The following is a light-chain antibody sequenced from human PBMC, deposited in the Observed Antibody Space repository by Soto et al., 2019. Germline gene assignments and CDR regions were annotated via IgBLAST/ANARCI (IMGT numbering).Light chain of an antibody. CDR2: GAS. V-gene: IGKV3-15*01. J-gene: IGKJ1*01. CDR1: QSVSSN. CDR3: QQYNNWPQT. Sequence: EIVMTQSPATLSVSLGERATLSCRASQSVSSNLAWYQQKPGQAPRLLIYGASTRATGIPARFSGSGSGTEFTLTISRLQAEDFAVYYCQQYNNWPQTFGQGTKVEIK.